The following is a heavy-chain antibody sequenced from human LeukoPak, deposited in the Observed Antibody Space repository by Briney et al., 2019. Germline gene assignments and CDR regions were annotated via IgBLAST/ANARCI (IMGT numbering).Heavy chain of an antibody. CDR1: GYTFTDYY. V-gene: IGHV1-2*06. J-gene: IGHJ4*02. CDR3: ARGATTAFHFDY. CDR2: INPNNGGT. D-gene: IGHD1-26*01. Sequence: ASVKVSCKASGYTFTDYYMHWVRQAPGQGLERMGRINPNNGGTNYAQKFQGRVAMTRDTSISTAYMELSRLRSDDTAVYYCARGATTAFHFDYWGQGTLVTVSS.